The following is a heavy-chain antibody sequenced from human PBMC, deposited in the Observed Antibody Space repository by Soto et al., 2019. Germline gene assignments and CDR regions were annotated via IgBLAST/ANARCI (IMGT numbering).Heavy chain of an antibody. CDR3: ARPQLDSGRYYLFAFDI. J-gene: IGHJ3*02. CDR2: ISAYNGNT. D-gene: IGHD1-26*01. CDR1: GYTFTSYG. Sequence: GASVKVSCKASGYTFTSYGISWVRQAPGQGLEWMGWISAYNGNTNYAQKLQGRVTMTTDTSTSTAYMELRSLRSDDTAVYYCARPQLDSGRYYLFAFDIWGPGTMVTVSS. V-gene: IGHV1-18*01.